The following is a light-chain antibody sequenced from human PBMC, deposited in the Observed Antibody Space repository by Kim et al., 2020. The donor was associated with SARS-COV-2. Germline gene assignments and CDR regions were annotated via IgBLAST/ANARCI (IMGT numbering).Light chain of an antibody. Sequence: QPGKITGTGNSGNGGNEGASWLQQHQGHPPKLLSYWSNNRPSGISAGFSAARSGIAASLTITGLQPEDEADYYCSSWDRSLAAWVFGGGTHVTVL. CDR3: SSWDRSLAAWV. J-gene: IGLJ3*02. CDR1: SGNGGNEG. V-gene: IGLV10-54*04. CDR2: WSN.